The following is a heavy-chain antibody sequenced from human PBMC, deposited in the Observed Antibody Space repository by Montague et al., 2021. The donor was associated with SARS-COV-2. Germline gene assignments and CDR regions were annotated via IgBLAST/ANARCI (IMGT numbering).Heavy chain of an antibody. J-gene: IGHJ5*02. CDR1: GFSLSTSGVG. D-gene: IGHD2-15*01. Sequence: PALVNPTQTLTLTCTFSGFSLSTSGVGVGWIRQPPGKALEWLALIYWDDDKRYSPSLKSRPTITKDTSKNQVVLTMTNMDPVDTATYYCAHRSTAGYCSGSSCYHNWFDPGGLGTLVTVSS. V-gene: IGHV2-5*02. CDR2: IYWDDDK. CDR3: AHRSTAGYCSGSSCYHNWFDP.